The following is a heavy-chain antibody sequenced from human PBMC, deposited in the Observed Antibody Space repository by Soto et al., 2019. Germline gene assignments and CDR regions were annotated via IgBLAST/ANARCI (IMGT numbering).Heavy chain of an antibody. CDR1: GFTFSSYA. Sequence: QVQLVESGGGVVQPGRSLRLSCAASGFTFSSYAMQWVRQAPGKGLEWVAVISYDGSNKYYADSVKGRFTISRDNSKNTLYLQMNSLRAEDTAVYYCARGGMVRGRSGMDVWGQGTTVTVSS. D-gene: IGHD3-10*01. CDR2: ISYDGSNK. J-gene: IGHJ6*02. V-gene: IGHV3-30-3*01. CDR3: ARGGMVRGRSGMDV.